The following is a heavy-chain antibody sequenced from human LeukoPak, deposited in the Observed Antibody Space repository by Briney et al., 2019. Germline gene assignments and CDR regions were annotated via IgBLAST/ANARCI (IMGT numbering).Heavy chain of an antibody. CDR2: ISGSNTYT. J-gene: IGHJ5*02. V-gene: IGHV3-11*05. D-gene: IGHD4-11*01. CDR1: GFTFSDYY. Sequence: GGSLRLSCAASGFTFSDYYMTWIRQAPGKGLEWVSFISGSNTYTNYADSVKGRFTISRDNAKNSLSLQMNSLRAEDTAVYYCAIGSQQLDPWGQGTLVTVSS. CDR3: AIGSQQLDP.